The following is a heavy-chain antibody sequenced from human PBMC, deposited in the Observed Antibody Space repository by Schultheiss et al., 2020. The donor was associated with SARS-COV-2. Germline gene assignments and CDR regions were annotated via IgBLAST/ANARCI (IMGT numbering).Heavy chain of an antibody. V-gene: IGHV1-2*02. CDR1: GYTFTSYY. CDR3: ARAGEYYDSSGYRAFDI. D-gene: IGHD3-22*01. CDR2: INPNSGGT. J-gene: IGHJ3*02. Sequence: ASVKVSCKASGYTFTSYYMHWVRQAHGQGLEWMGWINPNSGGTNYAQKFQGRVTMTRDTSISTAYMELSRLRSDDTAVYYCARAGEYYDSSGYRAFDIWGQGTMVTVSS.